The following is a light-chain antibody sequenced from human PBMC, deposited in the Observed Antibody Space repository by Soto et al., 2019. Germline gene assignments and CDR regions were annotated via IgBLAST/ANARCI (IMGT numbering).Light chain of an antibody. CDR1: QGIRSE. CDR2: TAS. V-gene: IGKV1-6*01. Sequence: AIQMTQSPSSLSASVGDRVTITCRASQGIRSELGWYQQKPGKAPSLLIYTASTLQSGAPSRFSGSGSGTDFTLTISSLQPEDFATYYCIQDYNYPLTFGGGTRVEIK. CDR3: IQDYNYPLT. J-gene: IGKJ4*01.